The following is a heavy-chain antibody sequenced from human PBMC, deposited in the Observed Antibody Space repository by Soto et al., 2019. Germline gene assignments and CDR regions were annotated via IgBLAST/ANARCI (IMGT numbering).Heavy chain of an antibody. D-gene: IGHD6-19*01. Sequence: ASVKVSCKASGYTFTSYGISWVLQAPGQGLEWMGWISAYNGNTNYAQKLQGRVTMTTGTSTSTAYMELRSLRSDDTAVYYCARDSSGWSPVDYWGQGTLVTVSS. CDR1: GYTFTSYG. V-gene: IGHV1-18*01. CDR2: ISAYNGNT. J-gene: IGHJ4*02. CDR3: ARDSSGWSPVDY.